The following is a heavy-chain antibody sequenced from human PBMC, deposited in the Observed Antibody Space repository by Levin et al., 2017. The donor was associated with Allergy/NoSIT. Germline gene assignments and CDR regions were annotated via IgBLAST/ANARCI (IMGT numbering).Heavy chain of an antibody. Sequence: PGGSLRLSCTASGFTFNKYGLTWVRQAPGKGLEWVASIGGSGVDSNYADSVRGRFTITRDMHMIFLQMNSLRVEDTAIYYCAKDPMWDRYNFDMDVWGQGTSVIVSS. V-gene: IGHV3-23*01. D-gene: IGHD1-26*01. CDR2: IGGSGVDS. CDR3: AKDPMWDRYNFDMDV. CDR1: GFTFNKYG. J-gene: IGHJ6*02.